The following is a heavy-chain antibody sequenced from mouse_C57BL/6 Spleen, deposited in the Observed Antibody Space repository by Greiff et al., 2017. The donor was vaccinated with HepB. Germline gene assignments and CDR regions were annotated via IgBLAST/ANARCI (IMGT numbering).Heavy chain of an antibody. V-gene: IGHV1-52*01. J-gene: IGHJ4*01. CDR1: GYTFTSYW. CDR2: IDPSDSET. Sequence: QVQLQQPGAELVRPGSSVKLSCKASGYTFTSYWMHWVKQRPIQGLEWIGNIDPSDSETHYNQKFKDKATLTVDKSSSTAYMQLISLTSEDSAVYYCARQLVYSMDYWGQGTSLTVSS. D-gene: IGHD4-1*02. CDR3: ARQLVYSMDY.